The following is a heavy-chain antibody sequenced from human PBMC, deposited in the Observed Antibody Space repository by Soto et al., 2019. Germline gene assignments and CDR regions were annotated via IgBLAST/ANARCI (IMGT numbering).Heavy chain of an antibody. CDR3: AQSPDLDVSTSKFYDYYGMDV. CDR1: GGTFSSYA. J-gene: IGHJ6*02. CDR2: IIPIFGTA. V-gene: IGHV1-69*01. Sequence: QVQLVQSGAEVKKPGSSVKVSCKASGGTFSSYAISWVRQAPGQGLEWMGGIIPIFGTANYAQKFQGRVTITADESTSTAYMELSSLRSEDTAVYYCAQSPDLDVSTSKFYDYYGMDVWGQGTTVTVSS. D-gene: IGHD2-2*01.